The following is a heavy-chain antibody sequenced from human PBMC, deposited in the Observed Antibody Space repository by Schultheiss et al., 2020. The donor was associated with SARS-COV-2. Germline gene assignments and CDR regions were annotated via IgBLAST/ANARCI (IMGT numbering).Heavy chain of an antibody. CDR3: ARGRLALTYYDILTGNISPHFDY. V-gene: IGHV4-59*01. D-gene: IGHD3-9*01. CDR2: IYYSGST. Sequence: SQTLSLTCTVSGGSISSYYWSWIRQPPGKGLEWIGYIYYSGSTNYNPSLKSRVTISVDTSKNQFSLKLSSVTAADTAVYYCARGRLALTYYDILTGNISPHFDYWGQGTLVTVSS. CDR1: GGSISSYY. J-gene: IGHJ4*02.